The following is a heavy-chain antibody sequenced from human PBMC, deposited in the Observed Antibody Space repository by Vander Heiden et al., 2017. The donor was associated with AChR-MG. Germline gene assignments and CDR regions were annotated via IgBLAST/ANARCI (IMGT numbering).Heavy chain of an antibody. J-gene: IGHJ4*02. CDR3: ATHYFDSSGYLGIDS. V-gene: IGHV3-53*01. CDR2: IYSGGLT. CDR1: GFTVSSNY. Sequence: EVQLVESGGGLIQPGGSLRLSCAVSGFTVSSNYMTWVRQAPGKGLEWVSLIYSGGLTYYADSVKGRFTISRDNSKNTLYLQLNSLRAEDTAVYYCATHYFDSSGYLGIDSWGQGTLVTVSS. D-gene: IGHD3-22*01.